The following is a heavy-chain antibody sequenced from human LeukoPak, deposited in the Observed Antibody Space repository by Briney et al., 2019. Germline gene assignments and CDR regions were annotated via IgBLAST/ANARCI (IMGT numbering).Heavy chain of an antibody. CDR1: GFTLSSSA. V-gene: IGHV3-21*04. CDR3: AKDTGMESYYFDY. CDR2: INNVGSHI. Sequence: GGSLRLSCAASGFTLSSSAMNWVRQAPGKGLEWVSSINNVGSHIYYAGSVKGRFTISRDNTKNSLYLQMNSLRAEDTALYYCAKDTGMESYYFDYWGQGTLVTVSS. J-gene: IGHJ4*02. D-gene: IGHD1-14*01.